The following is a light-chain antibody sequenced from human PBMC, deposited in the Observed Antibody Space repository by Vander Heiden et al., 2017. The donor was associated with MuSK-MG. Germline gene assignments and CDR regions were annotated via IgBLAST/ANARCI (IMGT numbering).Light chain of an antibody. CDR1: QSVSSC. CDR3: QQGSYWPWT. CDR2: DAS. Sequence: DIVFTQPPATLSLSPGERATLSCRASQSVSSCLAWYQQKPGQAPRLLIYDASNRATGIPARFSGSGSGTDFTLTISSLEPEDFAVYYCQQGSYWPWTFGQGTKVEIK. J-gene: IGKJ1*01. V-gene: IGKV3-11*01.